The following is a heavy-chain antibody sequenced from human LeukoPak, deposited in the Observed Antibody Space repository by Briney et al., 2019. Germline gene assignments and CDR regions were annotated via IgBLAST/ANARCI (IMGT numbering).Heavy chain of an antibody. CDR3: ARRLVTAGITDFFDS. V-gene: IGHV3-23*01. CDR1: GFTFSSYG. CDR2: ISPAGDST. J-gene: IGHJ4*02. D-gene: IGHD2-2*01. Sequence: QPGGSLRLSCAASGFTFSSYGMNWVRQAPGAGLEWVSAISPAGDSTTDADSVKGRFTISRDNSKSTLYLQMNGLTAEDTALYYCARRLVTAGITDFFDSWGQGTLVSVSS.